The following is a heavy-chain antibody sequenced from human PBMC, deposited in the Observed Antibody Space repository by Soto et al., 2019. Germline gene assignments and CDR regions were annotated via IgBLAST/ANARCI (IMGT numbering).Heavy chain of an antibody. CDR1: GFTFSSYS. Sequence: SVGSLRLSCAASGFTFSSYSMYWVRQAPEKGLEWVSAISESGSSTYYADSVKGRFTISRANSRNTLYLQMNSLTVEDTALCYCAKVGGSSGWYDIDYWGQGTLVTVSS. CDR3: AKVGGSSGWYDIDY. V-gene: IGHV3-23*01. D-gene: IGHD6-19*01. J-gene: IGHJ4*02. CDR2: ISESGSST.